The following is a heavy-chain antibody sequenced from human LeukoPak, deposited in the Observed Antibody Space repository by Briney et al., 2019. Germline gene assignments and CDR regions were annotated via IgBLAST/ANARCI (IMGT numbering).Heavy chain of an antibody. CDR3: ARGYCSSTSCYIIIWFDP. D-gene: IGHD2-2*02. CDR1: GYTFTGYY. V-gene: IGHV1-2*02. CDR2: INPNSGGT. J-gene: IGHJ5*02. Sequence: GASVKVSCKASGYTFTGYYMHWVRQAPGQGLEWMGWINPNSGGTNYAQKFQGRVTMTRDTSNSTAYMELSRLRSDDTAVYYCARGYCSSTSCYIIIWFDPWGQGTLVTVSS.